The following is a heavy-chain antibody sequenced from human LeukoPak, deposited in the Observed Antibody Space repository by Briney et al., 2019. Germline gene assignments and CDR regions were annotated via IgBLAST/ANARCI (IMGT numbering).Heavy chain of an antibody. D-gene: IGHD6-6*01. V-gene: IGHV4-39*07. CDR2: IYYSGST. CDR1: GGSISSSSYY. J-gene: IGHJ4*02. CDR3: ARNRVVAAPNFDY. Sequence: PSETLSLTCTVSGGSISSSSYYWGWIRQPPGKGLEWIGNIYYSGSTYCNPSLKSRVTISVDTSKNQFSLRLPSVTAADTAVYYCARNRVVAAPNFDYWGQGTLVTVFS.